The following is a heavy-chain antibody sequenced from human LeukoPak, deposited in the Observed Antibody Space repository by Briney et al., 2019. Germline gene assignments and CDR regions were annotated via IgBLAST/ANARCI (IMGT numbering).Heavy chain of an antibody. Sequence: SVKVSCKASGGTFSSYAISWVRQAPGQGLEWMGGIIPIFGTANYAQKFQGRVTITADESTSTAYMELSSLRSEDTAVYYCARDFWSGYRKSYYYNYMDVWGKGTTVTVSS. V-gene: IGHV1-69*01. D-gene: IGHD3-3*01. CDR3: ARDFWSGYRKSYYYNYMDV. J-gene: IGHJ6*03. CDR1: GGTFSSYA. CDR2: IIPIFGTA.